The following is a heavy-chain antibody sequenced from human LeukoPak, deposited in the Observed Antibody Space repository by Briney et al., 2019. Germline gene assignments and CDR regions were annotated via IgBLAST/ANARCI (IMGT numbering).Heavy chain of an antibody. Sequence: GASVKVSCKASGYTFTSYDINWVRQATGEGLEWMGWMNPNSGNTGYAQKFQGRVTITRNTSISTAYMELSSLRSEDTAVYYCARESWHSGWWGDYYYYYMDVWGKGTTVTVSS. CDR1: GYTFTSYD. V-gene: IGHV1-8*03. J-gene: IGHJ6*03. D-gene: IGHD6-19*01. CDR3: ARESWHSGWWGDYYYYYMDV. CDR2: MNPNSGNT.